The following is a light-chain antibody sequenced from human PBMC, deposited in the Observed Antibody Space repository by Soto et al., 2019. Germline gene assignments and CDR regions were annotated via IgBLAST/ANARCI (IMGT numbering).Light chain of an antibody. V-gene: IGLV2-18*01. CDR2: EVS. Sequence: QSVLTQPPSVSGSPGQSVTISCTGTSSDVGSYNRVSWYQQPPGTAPKVMIYEVSNRPSGVPDRFSGSKSGNTASLTISGLQAEDEADYYCSLYPSSSTYLFGTRTKVTVL. J-gene: IGLJ1*01. CDR1: SSDVGSYNR. CDR3: SLYPSSSTYL.